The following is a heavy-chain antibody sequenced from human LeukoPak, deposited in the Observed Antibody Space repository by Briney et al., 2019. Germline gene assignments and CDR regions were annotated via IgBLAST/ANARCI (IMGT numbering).Heavy chain of an antibody. CDR3: ARATYYYDSSGYWSLSDY. CDR2: ISAYNGNT. D-gene: IGHD3-22*01. V-gene: IGHV1-18*01. Sequence: ASVKVSCKASGYTFTSYGISWVRQAAGQGLEWMGWISAYNGNTNYAQKLQGRVTMTTDTSTSTAYMELRSLRSDDTAVYYCARATYYYDSSGYWSLSDYWGQGTLVTVSS. J-gene: IGHJ4*02. CDR1: GYTFTSYG.